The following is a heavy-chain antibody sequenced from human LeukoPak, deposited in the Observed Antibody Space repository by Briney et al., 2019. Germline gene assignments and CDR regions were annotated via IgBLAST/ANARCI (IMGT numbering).Heavy chain of an antibody. CDR1: GFTFDDYA. J-gene: IGHJ4*02. CDR2: ISWNSGGI. V-gene: IGHV3-9*01. D-gene: IGHD6-19*01. CDR3: AKSRWAVAGTSSDY. Sequence: GGSLRLSCAASGFTFDDYAMHWVRQAPGKGLEWVSGISWNSGGIGYADSVKGRFTISRDNAKNSLYLQMNSLRAEDTALYYCAKSRWAVAGTSSDYWGQGTLVTVSS.